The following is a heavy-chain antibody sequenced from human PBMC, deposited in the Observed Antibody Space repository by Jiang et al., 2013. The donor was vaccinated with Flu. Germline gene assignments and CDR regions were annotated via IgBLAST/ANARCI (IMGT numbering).Heavy chain of an antibody. CDR3: VASHMVRGVIVLDY. CDR2: IIPIFGTA. V-gene: IGHV1-69*06. CDR1: GGTFSSYA. D-gene: IGHD3-10*01. Sequence: SGAEVKKPGSSVKVSCKASGGTFSSYAISWVRQAPGQGLEWMGGIIPIFGTANYAQKFQGRVTITADKSTSTAYMELSSLRSEDTAVYYCVASHMVRGVIVLDYWGQGTLVTVSS. J-gene: IGHJ4*02.